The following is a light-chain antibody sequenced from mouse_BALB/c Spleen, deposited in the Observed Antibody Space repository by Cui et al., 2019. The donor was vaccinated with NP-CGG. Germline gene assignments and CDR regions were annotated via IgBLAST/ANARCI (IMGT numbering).Light chain of an antibody. V-gene: IGLV1*01. J-gene: IGLJ1*01. CDR1: TGAVTTSNY. CDR2: GTN. CDR3: ALWYSNHWV. Sequence: QAVVAQESARTTSPGETVTLTCRSSTGAVTTSNYANWVQEKPDHLFTGLIGGTNNRAPGVPARFSGSLIGDKAALTITEAQTEDEAIYFCALWYSNHWVFGGGTKLTVL.